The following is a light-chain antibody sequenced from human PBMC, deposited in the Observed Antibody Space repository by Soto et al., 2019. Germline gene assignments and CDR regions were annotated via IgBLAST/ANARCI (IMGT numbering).Light chain of an antibody. J-gene: IGLJ2*01. V-gene: IGLV2-14*01. CDR1: SSDVGTYNY. CDR3: SSYTSSSTSVV. CDR2: DVS. Sequence: QSALTQPASVSGSPGQSITISCPGTSSDVGTYNYVSWYQQHPGKAPKLMIYDVSNRPSGVSDRFAGSKSGNTASLTISGLQDEDEADYYCSSYTSSSTSVVFGGGTKLTVL.